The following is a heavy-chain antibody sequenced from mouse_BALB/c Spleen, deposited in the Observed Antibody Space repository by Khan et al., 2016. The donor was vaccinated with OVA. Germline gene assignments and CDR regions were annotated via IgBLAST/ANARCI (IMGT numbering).Heavy chain of an antibody. Sequence: VQLQESGAELAKPGASVKMSCKASGYTFTSYWMHWVKQRPGQGLEWIGYINPSTGYTEYNQRFKDKATLTADKSSSTAYMQLSSLTSEESAVYYCANHGSSSAWLTYRGQGTLVTVSA. J-gene: IGHJ3*01. CDR3: ANHGSSSAWLTY. CDR2: INPSTGYT. V-gene: IGHV1-7*01. CDR1: GYTFTSYW. D-gene: IGHD1-1*01.